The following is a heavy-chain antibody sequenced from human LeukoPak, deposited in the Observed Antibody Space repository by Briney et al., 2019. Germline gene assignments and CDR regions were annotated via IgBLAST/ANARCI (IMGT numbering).Heavy chain of an antibody. CDR1: GFTFSSYN. J-gene: IGHJ4*02. D-gene: IGHD5-12*01. Sequence: KPGGSLRLSCAASGFTFSSYNMNWVRQAPGKGLEWVSSISSSSSHIYYADSVKGRFTISRDNAKNSLYLQMNSLRAEETAVYYCAREGHATSFDYWGQGTLVTVSS. V-gene: IGHV3-21*04. CDR3: AREGHATSFDY. CDR2: ISSSSSHI.